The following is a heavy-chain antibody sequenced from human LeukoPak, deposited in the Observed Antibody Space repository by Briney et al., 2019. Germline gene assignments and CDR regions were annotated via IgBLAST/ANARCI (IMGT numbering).Heavy chain of an antibody. CDR1: GGSINNYY. CDR3: ARVYYYGSGSYMYYFDY. CDR2: IYYNGGT. V-gene: IGHV4-59*12. J-gene: IGHJ4*02. Sequence: SETLSLTCTVSGGSINNYYWSWIRQPPGKGLEWIGYIYYNGGTNYNPSLKSRVTISVDTSKNQFSLKLSSVTAADTAVYYCARVYYYGSGSYMYYFDYWGQGTLVTVSS. D-gene: IGHD3-10*01.